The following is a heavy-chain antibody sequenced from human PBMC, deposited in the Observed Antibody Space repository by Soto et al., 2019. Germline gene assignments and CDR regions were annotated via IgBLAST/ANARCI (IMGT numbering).Heavy chain of an antibody. CDR3: VKLVDYYDSSGYDDPFDI. J-gene: IGHJ3*02. D-gene: IGHD3-22*01. V-gene: IGHV3-30*18. Sequence: VRLVESGGGVVQPGRSLRLSCAASGFTFSSYGMHWVRQAPGKGLEWVAVISYDGTDKYYLESVKGRFTISRDNSKNTLYLQMNSLSAEDTAVYYCVKLVDYYDSSGYDDPFDIWGQGTMVTVSS. CDR2: ISYDGTDK. CDR1: GFTFSSYG.